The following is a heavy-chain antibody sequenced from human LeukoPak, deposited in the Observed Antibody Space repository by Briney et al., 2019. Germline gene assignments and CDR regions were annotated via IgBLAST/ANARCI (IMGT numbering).Heavy chain of an antibody. CDR1: GGSISSSSYY. CDR3: AREGRLWFGELSLRGGY. Sequence: SETLSLTCTVSGGSISSSSYYWGWIRQPPGKGLEWVGSIYYSGSTYYNPSLKSRVTISVDTSKNQFSLKLSSVTAADTAVYYCAREGRLWFGELSLRGGYWGQGTLVTVSS. D-gene: IGHD3-10*01. CDR2: IYYSGST. J-gene: IGHJ4*02. V-gene: IGHV4-39*07.